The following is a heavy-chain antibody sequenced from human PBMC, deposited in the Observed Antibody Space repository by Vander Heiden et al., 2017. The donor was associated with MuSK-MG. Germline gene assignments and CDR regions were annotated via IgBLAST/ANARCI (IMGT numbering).Heavy chain of an antibody. Sequence: EVQLVESGGGLVQPGRSLSLSCAASGFTFDDYAMHWVRQAPGKGLEWVSGISGNSGSIGYADSVKGRFTISRDNAKNSLYLHLNSLRAEDPALYYCAKGGCSISSVRSNYFDYWGQGRLVTVSS. CDR1: GFTFDDYA. D-gene: IGHD6-6*01. CDR3: AKGGCSISSVRSNYFDY. V-gene: IGHV3-9*01. J-gene: IGHJ4*02. CDR2: ISGNSGSI.